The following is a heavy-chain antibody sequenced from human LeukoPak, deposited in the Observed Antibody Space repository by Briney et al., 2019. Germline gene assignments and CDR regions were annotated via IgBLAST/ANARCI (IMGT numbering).Heavy chain of an antibody. CDR1: GYTFTGYY. J-gene: IGHJ4*02. Sequence: GASVKVSCKASGYTFTGYYMHWVRQAPGQGLEWMGWINPNSGGTNYAQKFQGRVTMTRDTSISTAYMELRSLRSDDTAVYYCARDRVVPAAMVDYWGQGTLVTVSS. V-gene: IGHV1-2*02. CDR2: INPNSGGT. CDR3: ARDRVVPAAMVDY. D-gene: IGHD2-2*01.